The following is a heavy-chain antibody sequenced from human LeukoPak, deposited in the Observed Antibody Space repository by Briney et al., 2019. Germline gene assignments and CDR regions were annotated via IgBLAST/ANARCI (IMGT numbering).Heavy chain of an antibody. D-gene: IGHD1-26*01. CDR3: ARHGVGATDY. J-gene: IGHJ4*02. CDR2: SYHTGTT. Sequence: SETLSLTCTVSGYSITTGYYWGWVRQPPGKGLEWIGGSYHTGTTSYNPSLKSRVTISVDTSKNQFSLKLSSVTAADTAVYYCARHGVGATDYWGQGTLVTVSS. V-gene: IGHV4-38-2*02. CDR1: GYSITTGYY.